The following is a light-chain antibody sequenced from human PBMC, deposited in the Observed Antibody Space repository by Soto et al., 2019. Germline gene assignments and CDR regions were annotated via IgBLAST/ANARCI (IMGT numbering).Light chain of an antibody. CDR3: CSYTTSSPRV. CDR2: EVT. V-gene: IGLV2-14*01. Sequence: QSALTQPASVSGSPGQSIAISCTGSSSDVGFYNYVSWYQQHPGKVPKLIIYEVTKRPSGVSNRFSGSKSGNTASLTISGLQAEDEADYYCCSYTTSSPRVFGSGTKLTVL. CDR1: SSDVGFYNY. J-gene: IGLJ1*01.